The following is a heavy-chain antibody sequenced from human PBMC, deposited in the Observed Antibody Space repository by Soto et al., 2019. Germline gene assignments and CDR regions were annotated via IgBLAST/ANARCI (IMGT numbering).Heavy chain of an antibody. CDR1: GGSISSYY. D-gene: IGHD7-27*01. CDR2: IYYSGST. CDR3: ARLGLGIYY. J-gene: IGHJ4*02. Sequence: SETLSLTCTVSGGSISSYYWSWIRQPPGKGLEWIGYIYYSGSTNYNPSLKSRVTISVDTSKNQFSLKLSSVTAADTAVYYCARLGLGIYYWGQGTLVTVSS. V-gene: IGHV4-59*08.